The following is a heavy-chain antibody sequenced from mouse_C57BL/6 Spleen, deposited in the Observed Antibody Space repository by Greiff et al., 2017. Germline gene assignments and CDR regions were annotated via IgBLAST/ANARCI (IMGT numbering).Heavy chain of an antibody. Sequence: QVQLKESGAELVKPGASVKISCKASGYAFSSYWMNWVKQRPGKGLEWIGQIYPGDGDTNYNGKFKGKATLTADKSSSTAYMQLSSLTSEDSAVYFCARINTVVAFDYGGQGTTLTVSS. D-gene: IGHD1-1*01. J-gene: IGHJ2*01. CDR2: IYPGDGDT. V-gene: IGHV1-80*01. CDR1: GYAFSSYW. CDR3: ARINTVVAFDY.